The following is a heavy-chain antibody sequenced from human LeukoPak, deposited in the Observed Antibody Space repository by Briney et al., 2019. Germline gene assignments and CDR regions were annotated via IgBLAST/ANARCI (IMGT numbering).Heavy chain of an antibody. CDR1: GFTVSSND. CDR3: ARVRYRLAETYIDY. J-gene: IGHJ4*02. D-gene: IGHD3-16*01. CDR2: IYSGGST. V-gene: IGHV3-53*05. Sequence: GGSLRLSCAASGFTVSSNDMSWVRQAPGKGLECISVIYSGGSTDYADSVKGRLTISRDNSKNTLYLQMNSLRSDDTAVYYCARVRYRLAETYIDYWGQGTLVTVSS.